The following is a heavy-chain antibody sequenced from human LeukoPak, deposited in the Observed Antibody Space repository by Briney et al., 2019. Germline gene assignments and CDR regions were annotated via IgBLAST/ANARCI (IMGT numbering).Heavy chain of an antibody. CDR1: GGSISSGNYY. D-gene: IGHD2-2*01. Sequence: SETLSLTCTVSGGSISSGNYYWSWIRQPAGKGLEWIGRIYTSGSTNYNPSLKSRVTISVDTSKNQFSLKLSSVTAADTAVYYCARSVVVPAAGYDYWGQGTLVTVSS. CDR2: IYTSGST. V-gene: IGHV4-61*02. CDR3: ARSVVVPAAGYDY. J-gene: IGHJ4*02.